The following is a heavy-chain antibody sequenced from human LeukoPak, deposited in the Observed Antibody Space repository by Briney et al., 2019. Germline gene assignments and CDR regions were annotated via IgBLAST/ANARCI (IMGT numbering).Heavy chain of an antibody. D-gene: IGHD3-22*01. V-gene: IGHV4-4*07. CDR2: QYLGVST. Sequence: PSETLSHTCTVSGGPIYSYYWSWIRQTAGKGLEWIGRQYLGVSTDYNPSLKSRVTMSVDTSKKQFALKLSAVTAADTAAYYCARLKFYDSTGYSPGHYMDVWGKGTTVRASS. CDR3: ARLKFYDSTGYSPGHYMDV. CDR1: GGPIYSYY. J-gene: IGHJ6*03.